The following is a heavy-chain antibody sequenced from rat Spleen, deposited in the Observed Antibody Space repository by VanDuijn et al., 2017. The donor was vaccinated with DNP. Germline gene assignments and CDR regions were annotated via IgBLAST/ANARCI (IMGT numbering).Heavy chain of an antibody. J-gene: IGHJ2*01. CDR3: AIRLGVFEY. V-gene: IGHV3-3*01. Sequence: EVQLQESGPGLVKPSQSLSLTCSVTGYSITSNFRWSWIRKFPGNKLEWMGYINGAGNTNYNPSLKSRISITRDTSKNQFFLQVNSGTTEDSATYYCAIRLGVFEYWGQGILVTVSS. CDR2: INGAGNT. CDR1: GYSITSNFR. D-gene: IGHD5-1*01.